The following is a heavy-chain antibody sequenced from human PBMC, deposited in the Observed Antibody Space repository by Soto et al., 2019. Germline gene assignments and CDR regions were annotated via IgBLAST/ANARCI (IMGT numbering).Heavy chain of an antibody. CDR2: IYYSGST. Sequence: SETLSLTCTVSGDSISSYYRSWIRQPPGKGLEWIGFIYYSGSTNYNPSLKSRLTISVDTSKNQFSLRLNSVTAADTAVYYCARMIRHPVLSFHYPGQATLVTGSS. V-gene: IGHV4-59*01. D-gene: IGHD3-16*01. CDR3: ARMIRHPVLSFHY. J-gene: IGHJ4*02. CDR1: GDSISSYY.